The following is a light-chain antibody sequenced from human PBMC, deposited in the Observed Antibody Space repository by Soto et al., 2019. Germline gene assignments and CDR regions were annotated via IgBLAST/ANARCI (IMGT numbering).Light chain of an antibody. CDR3: AAWDDSLNGYV. CDR1: SSNIGSNT. V-gene: IGLV1-44*01. CDR2: SNN. J-gene: IGLJ1*01. Sequence: QSVLAQPPSASGTPGQRVTISCPGSSSNIGSNTVNWYQQLPGTAPKLLIYSNNPRPSGVPDRFSGSKSGTSASLAISGLQSEDEADYYCAAWDDSLNGYVFGTGTKVTVL.